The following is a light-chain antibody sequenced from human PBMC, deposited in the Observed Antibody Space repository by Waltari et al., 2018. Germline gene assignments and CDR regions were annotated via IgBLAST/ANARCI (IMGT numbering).Light chain of an antibody. Sequence: QSVLTQPPSVSAAPGQRVTISCSGGSPTIGNNYVSWYRQFPGTAPQLLIYENTERPSGIPGRFSGSKSGTSATLDITGLQAGDEADYYCGTWDSSLSGAVFGGGTHLTVL. V-gene: IGLV1-51*02. CDR1: SPTIGNNY. CDR3: GTWDSSLSGAV. CDR2: ENT. J-gene: IGLJ7*01.